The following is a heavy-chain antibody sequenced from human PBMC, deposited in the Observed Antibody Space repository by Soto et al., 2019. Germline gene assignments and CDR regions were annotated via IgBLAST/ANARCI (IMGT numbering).Heavy chain of an antibody. J-gene: IGHJ5*02. CDR1: GYTFTSYD. D-gene: IGHD6-6*01. CDR3: ARSQRGIAARPGFDP. Sequence: ASVKVSCKASGYTFTSYDINWVRQATGQGLEWMGWMNPNSGNTGYAQKFQGRVTMTRNTSVSTAYMELSSLRSEDTAVYYCARSQRGIAARPGFDPWGQGTLVTVSS. V-gene: IGHV1-8*01. CDR2: MNPNSGNT.